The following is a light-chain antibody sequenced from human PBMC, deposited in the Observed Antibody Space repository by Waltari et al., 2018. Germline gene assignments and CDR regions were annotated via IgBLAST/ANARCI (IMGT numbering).Light chain of an antibody. J-gene: IGKJ1*01. CDR3: QKSSSTPPWT. CDR2: AAS. CDR1: QSISIY. Sequence: DIQMTQSPSSLSASVGDGVTITCRASQSISIYLNWYQQKPGKAPNILIYAASTLHSGVPSRFSGSGSGTEFTLTISSLQPEDFATYYCQKSSSTPPWTFGQGTKVEIK. V-gene: IGKV1-39*01.